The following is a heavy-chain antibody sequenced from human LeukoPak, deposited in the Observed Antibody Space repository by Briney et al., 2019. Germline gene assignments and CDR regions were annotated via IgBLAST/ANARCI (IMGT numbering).Heavy chain of an antibody. CDR1: GFTFSSYA. V-gene: IGHV3-23*01. CDR2: ISGSGGST. J-gene: IGHJ4*02. CDR3: AKEGGAAGHFDY. Sequence: GGSLGLSCAASGFTFSSYAMSWVRQAPGKGLEWVSAISGSGGSTYYADSVKGRFTISRDNSKNTLYLQMDSLRAEDTAVYYCAKEGGAAGHFDYWGQGTLVTVPS. D-gene: IGHD6-13*01.